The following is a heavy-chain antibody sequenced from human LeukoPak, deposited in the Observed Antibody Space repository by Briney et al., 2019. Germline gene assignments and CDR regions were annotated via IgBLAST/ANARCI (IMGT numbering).Heavy chain of an antibody. D-gene: IGHD5-18*01. CDR3: ARVRIQLWSGNLIQYYMDV. J-gene: IGHJ6*03. CDR2: IKQDGGEK. Sequence: GGSLRLSCAASGFIFSSSWMNWVRQAPGKGLEWVANIKQDGGEKYYVDSVKGRFTISRDNAKNPLYLQLNSLRAEDTAVYYCARVRIQLWSGNLIQYYMDVWGKGTTVTVSS. V-gene: IGHV3-7*01. CDR1: GFIFSSSW.